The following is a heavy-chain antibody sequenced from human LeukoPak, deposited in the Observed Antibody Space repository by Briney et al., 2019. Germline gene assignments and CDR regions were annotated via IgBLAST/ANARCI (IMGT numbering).Heavy chain of an antibody. Sequence: ASVKVSCKASGYTFTGYYLHWVRQAPGQGLEWMGWIHPNSGGTHYAQKFQGRVTMTRDTSITTAYMELTRLRSDDTAVYYCARDMGGYSGYDYDYRGQGTLVTASS. D-gene: IGHD5-12*01. CDR1: GYTFTGYY. CDR2: IHPNSGGT. CDR3: ARDMGGYSGYDYDY. V-gene: IGHV1-2*02. J-gene: IGHJ4*02.